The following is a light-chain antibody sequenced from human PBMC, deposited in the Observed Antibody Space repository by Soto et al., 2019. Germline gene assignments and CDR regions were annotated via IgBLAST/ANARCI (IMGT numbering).Light chain of an antibody. CDR3: QKYSHQFT. Sequence: DIQVTQSPSTLSASVGDTVTITCRASQSIGRLLAWYQQKPGKAPNLLIYEASNLQDGIPSRFSGSGSGTDFTLSTTTLQSEDFGTYYCQKYSHQFTLGGGTKVE. V-gene: IGKV1-5*03. CDR1: QSIGRL. CDR2: EAS. J-gene: IGKJ4*01.